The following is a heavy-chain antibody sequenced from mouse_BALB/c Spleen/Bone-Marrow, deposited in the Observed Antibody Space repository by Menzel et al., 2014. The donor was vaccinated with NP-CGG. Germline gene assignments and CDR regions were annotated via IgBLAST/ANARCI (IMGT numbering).Heavy chain of an antibody. CDR1: AYAFTNYL. V-gene: IGHV1-54*01. D-gene: IGHD2-4*01. Sequence: VQLQESGAELVRPGTSVKVSCKASAYAFTNYLIEWIKKRPGQGLEWIGAINPGSDSSTYNEKFRGKATLTADNSSSTAYMQLSSLISDDAAVYFCARAIYYDYDDGGPFAHWAQATLVTVTA. CDR2: INPGSDSS. CDR3: ARAIYYDYDDGGPFAH. J-gene: IGHJ3*01.